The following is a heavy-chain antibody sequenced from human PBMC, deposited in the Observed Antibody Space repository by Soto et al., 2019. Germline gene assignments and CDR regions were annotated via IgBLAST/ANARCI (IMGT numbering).Heavy chain of an antibody. CDR2: IKQDGSEK. D-gene: IGHD4-17*01. J-gene: IGHJ4*02. CDR1: GFTFSSRW. Sequence: EVQLVESGGGLVQPGGSLRLSCAAAGFTFSSRWMSWVRQYPGKGLEWVANIKQDGSEKYYVDSVKGRFTISRDNAKYSLDLQMNSLRVDDTAVYYCARVGGIDGDYVDYWGQGTLVTVSS. CDR3: ARVGGIDGDYVDY. V-gene: IGHV3-7*01.